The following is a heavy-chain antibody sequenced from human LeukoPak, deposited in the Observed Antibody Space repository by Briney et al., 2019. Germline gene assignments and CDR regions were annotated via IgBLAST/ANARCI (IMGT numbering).Heavy chain of an antibody. V-gene: IGHV4-38-2*02. CDR2: IYHSGST. CDR1: GYPISSGYY. Sequence: SETLSLTCAVSGYPISSGYYWGWIRQPPGKGLEWIGSIYHSGSTYYNPSLKSRVTISVDTSKNQFSLKLSSVTAADTAVYYCARDLGPDYWGQGTLVTVSS. CDR3: ARDLGPDY. J-gene: IGHJ4*02.